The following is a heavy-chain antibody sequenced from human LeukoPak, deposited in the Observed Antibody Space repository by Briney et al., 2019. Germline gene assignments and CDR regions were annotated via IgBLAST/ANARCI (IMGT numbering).Heavy chain of an antibody. CDR1: GFTFSSYG. Sequence: GRSLRLSCAASGFTFSSYGMHWVRQAPGKGLEWVAVISYDGSNKYYADSVKGRFTISRDNSKNTLYLQMNSLRAEDTAVYYCATHRGYYSGGSCYDWSYYYYYGMDVWGQGTTVTVSS. D-gene: IGHD2-15*01. CDR2: ISYDGSNK. J-gene: IGHJ6*02. CDR3: ATHRGYYSGGSCYDWSYYYYYGMDV. V-gene: IGHV3-30*03.